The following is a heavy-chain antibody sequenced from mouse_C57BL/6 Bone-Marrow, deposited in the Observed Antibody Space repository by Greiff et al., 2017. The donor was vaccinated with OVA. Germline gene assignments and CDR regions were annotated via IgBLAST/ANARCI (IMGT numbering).Heavy chain of an antibody. V-gene: IGHV1-82*01. CDR1: GYAFSSSW. J-gene: IGHJ2*01. CDR3: ARRGPYSNYGY. CDR2: IYPGDGDT. D-gene: IGHD2-5*01. Sequence: QVQLKQSGPELVKPGASVKISCKASGYAFSSSWMNWVKQRPGKGLEWIGRIYPGDGDTNYNGKFKGKATLTADKSSSTAYMQLSSLTSEDSAVYFCARRGPYSNYGYWGQGTTLTVSS.